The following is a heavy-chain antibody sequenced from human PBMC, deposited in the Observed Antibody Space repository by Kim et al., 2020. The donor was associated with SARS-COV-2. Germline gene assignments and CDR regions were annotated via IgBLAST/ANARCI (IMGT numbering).Heavy chain of an antibody. D-gene: IGHD6-6*01. V-gene: IGHV3-11*05. CDR1: GFTFSDYY. CDR3: ARVHGFFSGSSEGY. J-gene: IGHJ4*02. CDR2: ISSSSSYT. Sequence: GGSLRLSCAASGFTFSDYYMSWIRQAPGKGLEWVSYISSSSSYTNYADSVKGRFTISRDNAKNSLYLQMNSLRAEDTAVYYCARVHGFFSGSSEGYWGQGTLVTVSS.